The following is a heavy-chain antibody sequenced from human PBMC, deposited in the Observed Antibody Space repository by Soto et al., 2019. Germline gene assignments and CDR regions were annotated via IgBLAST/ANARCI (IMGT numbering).Heavy chain of an antibody. CDR3: AEDVHYDSSGGLDY. CDR1: GFTFSAYG. J-gene: IGHJ4*02. D-gene: IGHD3-22*01. CDR2: ISHDGSDK. V-gene: IGHV3-30*18. Sequence: QVQLVESGGGAVQPGRSLRLSCAAPGFTFSAYGMHWVRQAPGKGLEWVAVISHDGSDKYYADSAKGRLTFSRDNSRNTPFLQMNSLRAEATAVYYCAEDVHYDSSGGLDYWGQGTLVTVSS.